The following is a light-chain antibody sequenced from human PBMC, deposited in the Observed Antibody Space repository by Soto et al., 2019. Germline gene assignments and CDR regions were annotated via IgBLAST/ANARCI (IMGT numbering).Light chain of an antibody. CDR1: QYISSY. Sequence: DIQMTQSPSSLSASVGERVTITCRATQYISSYLNWYQQKPGKAPKVLIYAASTLQSGVPSRFSGSGSGTDFTLTISNLQPEDFATYYCQHSYSNVALTFGGGTKVEIK. J-gene: IGKJ4*01. CDR2: AAS. CDR3: QHSYSNVALT. V-gene: IGKV1-39*01.